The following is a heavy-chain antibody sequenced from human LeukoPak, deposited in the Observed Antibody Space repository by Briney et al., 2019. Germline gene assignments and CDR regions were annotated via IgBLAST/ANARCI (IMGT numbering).Heavy chain of an antibody. Sequence: PGGSLRLSCAASGFTFSSYSINWVRQAPGKGLEWVSSISSSSSYIYYADSVKGRFTISRDNAKNSLYLQMNSLRAEDTAVYYCARVAYCSSTSCYTAPFRAPDYWGQGTLVTVSS. CDR1: GFTFSSYS. CDR2: ISSSSSYI. CDR3: ARVAYCSSTSCYTAPFRAPDY. V-gene: IGHV3-21*01. D-gene: IGHD2-2*02. J-gene: IGHJ4*02.